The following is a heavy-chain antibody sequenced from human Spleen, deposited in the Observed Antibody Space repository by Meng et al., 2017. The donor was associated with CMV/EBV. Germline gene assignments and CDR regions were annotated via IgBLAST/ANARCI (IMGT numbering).Heavy chain of an antibody. CDR3: TGTNYDFRH. D-gene: IGHD3-3*01. V-gene: IGHV3-74*01. Sequence: GESLKISCAVSGFSFSNYAVSWVRQAPGKGLEWVSRVNSDGSSTIYVDFVKGRFTMSRDNAKNTLYLQMNSLRAEDTAVYYCTGTNYDFRHWGQGTLVTVSS. CDR2: VNSDGSST. CDR1: GFSFSNYA. J-gene: IGHJ4*02.